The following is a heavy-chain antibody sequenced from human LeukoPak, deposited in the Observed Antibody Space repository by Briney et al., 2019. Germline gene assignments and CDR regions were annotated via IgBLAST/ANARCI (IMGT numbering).Heavy chain of an antibody. Sequence: PGGSLRLSCAASGFTFSSYEMNWVRQAPGKGLEWVSYISSRGSTIYYADSVKGRFTISRDNAKNTLYLQMNSLRAEDTAVYYCARVELCYDSSWPSDYWGQGTLVTVST. CDR3: ARVELCYDSSWPSDY. J-gene: IGHJ4*02. CDR2: ISSRGSTI. D-gene: IGHD3-22*01. CDR1: GFTFSSYE. V-gene: IGHV3-48*03.